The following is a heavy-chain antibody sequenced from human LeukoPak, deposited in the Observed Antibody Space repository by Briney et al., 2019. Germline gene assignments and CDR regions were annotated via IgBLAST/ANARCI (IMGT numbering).Heavy chain of an antibody. J-gene: IGHJ6*02. CDR1: GGTFISYA. Sequence: SVKVSCKASGGTFISYAISWVRQAPGQGLEWMGGIIPIFGTANYAQKFQGRVTITADESTSTAYMELSSLRSEDTAVYYCARVVVVVPAAIAYYYYYYGMDVRGQGTTVTVSS. D-gene: IGHD2-2*01. CDR2: IIPIFGTA. V-gene: IGHV1-69*13. CDR3: ARVVVVVPAAIAYYYYYYGMDV.